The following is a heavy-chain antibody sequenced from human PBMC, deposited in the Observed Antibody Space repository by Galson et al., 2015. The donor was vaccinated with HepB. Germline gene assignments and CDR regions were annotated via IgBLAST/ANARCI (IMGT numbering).Heavy chain of an antibody. CDR2: INPNSGGT. Sequence: SVKVSCKASGYTFTGYYMHWVRQAPGQGLEWMGRINPNSGGTNYAQKFQGRVTMTRDTSISTAYMELSRLRSDDTAVYYCARGPIVVVVAATLAWFDPWGHGTLVTVSS. CDR3: ARGPIVVVVAATLAWFDP. V-gene: IGHV1-2*06. J-gene: IGHJ5*02. D-gene: IGHD2-15*01. CDR1: GYTFTGYY.